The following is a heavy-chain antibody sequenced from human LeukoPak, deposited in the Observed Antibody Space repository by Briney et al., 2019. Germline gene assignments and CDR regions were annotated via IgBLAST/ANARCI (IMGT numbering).Heavy chain of an antibody. D-gene: IGHD2-15*01. CDR3: AKDTTTPDY. V-gene: IGHV3-30*18. J-gene: IGHJ4*02. Sequence: GGSLRLSCAASGFTFSSYGMHWVRQAPGKELEWVAVISYDGSNKYYADSVKGRFTISRDNSENTLYLQMNSLRAEDTAVYYCAKDTTTPDYWGQGTLVTVSS. CDR2: ISYDGSNK. CDR1: GFTFSSYG.